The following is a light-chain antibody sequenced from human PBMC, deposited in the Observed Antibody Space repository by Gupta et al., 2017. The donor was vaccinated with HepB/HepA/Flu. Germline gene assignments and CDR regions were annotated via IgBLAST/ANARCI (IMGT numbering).Light chain of an antibody. J-gene: IGKJ1*01. Sequence: DIKMSQPPSTLSASVGDRVTITCRARQSISSWLAWFQQKPGQAPKLLIQRASILESGVPSRFSGSGSGTEFTLTISSRQPDDFATYYCQQNNCYSETFGQGTKVEIK. V-gene: IGKV1-5*03. CDR2: RAS. CDR1: QSISSW. CDR3: QQNNCYSET.